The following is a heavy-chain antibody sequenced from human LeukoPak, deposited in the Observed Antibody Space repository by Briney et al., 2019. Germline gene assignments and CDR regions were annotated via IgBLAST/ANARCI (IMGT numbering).Heavy chain of an antibody. CDR2: ISSDSRYI. CDR1: GFAFSSYS. J-gene: IGHJ4*02. Sequence: GGSLRLSCAASGFAFSSYSMNWVRQAPGKGLEWVSSISSDSRYIFYAEPVKGRFSISRDNAENSLYLQMNSLRVEDTAVYYCARFETVAAKPFEYWGQGTLVTVSS. V-gene: IGHV3-21*01. D-gene: IGHD6-19*01. CDR3: ARFETVAAKPFEY.